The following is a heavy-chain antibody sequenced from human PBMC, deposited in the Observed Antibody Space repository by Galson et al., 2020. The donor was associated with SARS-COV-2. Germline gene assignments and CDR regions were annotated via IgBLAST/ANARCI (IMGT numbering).Heavy chain of an antibody. J-gene: IGHJ5*02. V-gene: IGHV4-39*01. CDR2: ISYSGSS. CDR1: GGSISSSYY. CDR3: ARRGGSGYGSGWFDP. Sequence: SETLSLTCTVSGGSISSSYYWGWIRQPPGEGLEWIGIISYSGSSYYNPSLKSRATMSVDTSMNQFSLKLTSVTAADTAVYYCARRGGSGYGSGWFDPWGQGTLVTISS. D-gene: IGHD5-12*01.